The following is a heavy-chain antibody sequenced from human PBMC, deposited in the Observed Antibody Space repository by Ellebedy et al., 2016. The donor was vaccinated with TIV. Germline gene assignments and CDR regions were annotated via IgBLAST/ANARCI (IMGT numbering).Heavy chain of an antibody. Sequence: GGSLRLSXTASGFTFSNYWMHWVHQAPGKGLVWVSRIKGDGSSTSYADSVMGRFTISRDNTKNTLSLQMNSLRAEDTALYYCVRDGVGAPPFDYWGQGTLVTVSS. D-gene: IGHD1-26*01. CDR1: GFTFSNYW. CDR3: VRDGVGAPPFDY. V-gene: IGHV3-74*01. CDR2: IKGDGSST. J-gene: IGHJ4*02.